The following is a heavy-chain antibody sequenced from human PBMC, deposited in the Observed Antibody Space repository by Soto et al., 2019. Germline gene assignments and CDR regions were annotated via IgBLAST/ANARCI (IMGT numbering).Heavy chain of an antibody. CDR1: RFTFSSYA. CDR2: IIGSGVST. V-gene: IGHV3-23*01. CDR3: AKLNSPFRGDQVYYFDY. D-gene: IGHD4-17*01. Sequence: GGSLILSCKVSRFTFSSYAMSCVRQAPGKGLELISAIIGSGVSTYYADSLKGLVTISRDNSKNTLYRQMNNLRAEDTAVYFCAKLNSPFRGDQVYYFDYWGQGTLVIVSS. J-gene: IGHJ4*02.